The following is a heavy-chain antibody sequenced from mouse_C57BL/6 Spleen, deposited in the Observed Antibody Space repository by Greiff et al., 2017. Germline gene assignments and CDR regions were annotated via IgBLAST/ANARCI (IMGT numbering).Heavy chain of an antibody. CDR2: IDPENGDT. Sequence: VQLQQSGAELVRPGASVKLSCTASGFNIKDDYMHWVKQRPEQGLEWIGWIDPENGDTEYASKFQGKATRTADTSSNTAYLQLSSLTSEDTAVYYCTRFYYGSIRYFDVWGTGTTVTVSS. CDR3: TRFYYGSIRYFDV. CDR1: GFNIKDDY. D-gene: IGHD1-1*01. J-gene: IGHJ1*03. V-gene: IGHV14-4*01.